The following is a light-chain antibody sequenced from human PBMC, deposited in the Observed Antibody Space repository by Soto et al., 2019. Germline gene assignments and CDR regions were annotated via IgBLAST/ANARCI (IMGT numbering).Light chain of an antibody. V-gene: IGLV2-14*01. Sequence: QSALTQPASVSGSPGQSITISCTGTSSDVGDYPYVSWYQQHPGKVPKLIIYEVTNRPSGVSGRFSGSKSENTASLTISGFQAEDEADYYCSSYSRTNTLVFGSGTKLTVL. CDR1: SSDVGDYPY. CDR2: EVT. J-gene: IGLJ6*01. CDR3: SSYSRTNTLV.